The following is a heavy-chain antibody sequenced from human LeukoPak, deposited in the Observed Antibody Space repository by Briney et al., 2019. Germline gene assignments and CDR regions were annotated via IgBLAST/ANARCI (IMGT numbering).Heavy chain of an antibody. CDR3: ASLSGWDLGVGGRAGFNGMSV. D-gene: IGHD6-19*01. Sequence: GVPQRLLCGPSGFTCSSCAMFGVRRSPGERLEWVAVIWDDGSNEYYADSVKGRFTISRDNSKNALYLQMSSLRAEDTAVYYCASLSGWDLGVGGRAGFNGMSVWGKGTTVTVSS. CDR2: IWDDGSNE. J-gene: IGHJ6*04. V-gene: IGHV3-33*01. CDR1: GFTCSSCA.